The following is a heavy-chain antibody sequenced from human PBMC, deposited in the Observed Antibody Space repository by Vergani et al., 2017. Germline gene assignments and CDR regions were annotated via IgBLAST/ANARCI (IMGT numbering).Heavy chain of an antibody. CDR2: IYYSGST. D-gene: IGHD6-19*01. J-gene: IGHJ3*02. V-gene: IGHV4-59*01. CDR3: ARDGWGAVAGIAFDI. CDR1: GGSISSYY. Sequence: QVQLQESGPGLVKPSETLSLTCTVSGGSISSYYWSWIRQPPGKGLEWIGYIYYSGSTNYNPSLKSRVIISVDTSKNQFSLKLSSVTAADTAVYYCARDGWGAVAGIAFDIWGQGTMVTVSS.